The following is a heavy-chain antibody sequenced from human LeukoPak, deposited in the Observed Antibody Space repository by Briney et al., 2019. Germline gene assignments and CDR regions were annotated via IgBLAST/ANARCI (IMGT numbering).Heavy chain of an antibody. Sequence: GGSLRLSCVPSGFTFHDYAMHWVRQAPGKGLEWVSGISWNSGTIAYADSVKGRFTISRDNAKNSLYLQMNSLRAEDTALYYCAKDRGSGSSQGGGYFDYWGQGTLVTVSS. D-gene: IGHD6-13*01. CDR3: AKDRGSGSSQGGGYFDY. J-gene: IGHJ4*02. CDR1: GFTFHDYA. CDR2: ISWNSGTI. V-gene: IGHV3-9*01.